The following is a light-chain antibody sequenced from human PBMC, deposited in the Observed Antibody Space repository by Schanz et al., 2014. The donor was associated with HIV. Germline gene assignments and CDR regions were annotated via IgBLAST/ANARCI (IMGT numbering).Light chain of an antibody. CDR1: QRVSSTY. CDR3: QQYGVSPPWT. J-gene: IGKJ1*01. CDR2: GAS. V-gene: IGKV3-20*01. Sequence: EIVLTQSPGTLSLSPGERATLSCRASQRVSSTYLAWYQQKPGQAPRLLIYGASSRATGIPDRFSGSGSGTDFTLTISRLEPEDFAVYYCQQYGVSPPWTFGQGTKVEIK.